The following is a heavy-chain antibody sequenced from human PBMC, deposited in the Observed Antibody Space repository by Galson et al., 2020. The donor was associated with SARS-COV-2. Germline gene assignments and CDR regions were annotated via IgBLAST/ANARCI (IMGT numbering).Heavy chain of an antibody. CDR3: ARDASRALNAGWAGNDF. V-gene: IGHV3-7*05. CDR2: IKQDGSER. D-gene: IGHD3-10*01. J-gene: IGHJ4*02. Sequence: TGGSLRLSCAASGFTFSNYWMNWVRQAPGGGLEWVANIKQDGSERYYVDSVKGRFTISRDNAQNSLYLQMNSLRPEDTAVYYCARDASRALNAGWAGNDFWGQGTLVTVSS. CDR1: GFTFSNYW.